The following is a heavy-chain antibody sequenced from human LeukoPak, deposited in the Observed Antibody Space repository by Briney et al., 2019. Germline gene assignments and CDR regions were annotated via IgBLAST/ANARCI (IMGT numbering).Heavy chain of an antibody. D-gene: IGHD6-19*01. CDR2: ISGSGGNT. Sequence: GGSLRLSCAASGFTFSSYAMSWVRQAPGKGLVWVSDISGSGGNTYYADSVEGRFTISRDNSKNTLYLQMNSLRAEDTAVYYCAKVLWASSGWYRMPNWFDPWGQGTLVTVSS. CDR1: GFTFSSYA. CDR3: AKVLWASSGWYRMPNWFDP. V-gene: IGHV3-23*01. J-gene: IGHJ5*02.